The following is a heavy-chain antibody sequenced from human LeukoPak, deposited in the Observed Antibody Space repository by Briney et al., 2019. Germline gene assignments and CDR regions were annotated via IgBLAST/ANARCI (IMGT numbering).Heavy chain of an antibody. CDR2: IYHSGRT. CDR1: GYSISSGYY. V-gene: IGHV4-38-2*02. Sequence: SETLSLTCTVSGYSISSGYYWGWIRQSPGTGLEWIGSIYHSGRTYYNPSLKSRLTISLDTSKNQFSLKLSSVTAADTAVYYCTGKYYYDSSGYYYADYWGQGTLVTVSS. J-gene: IGHJ4*02. CDR3: TGKYYYDSSGYYYADY. D-gene: IGHD3-22*01.